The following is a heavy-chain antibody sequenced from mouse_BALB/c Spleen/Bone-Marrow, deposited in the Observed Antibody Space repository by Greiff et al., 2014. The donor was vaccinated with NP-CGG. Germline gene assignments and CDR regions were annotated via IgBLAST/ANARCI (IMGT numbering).Heavy chain of an antibody. CDR2: IWAGGST. D-gene: IGHD2-4*01. V-gene: IGHV2-9*02. CDR1: GFSLTSYG. Sequence: VQLQQSGPGLVAPSQSLSITCTVSGFSLTSYGVHWVRQPPGKGLEWLGVIWAGGSTNYNSALMSRLSISKDNSKSQVFLKMNSLQTDDTAMYYCARDPIYYDYDWYFDVWGVGTTVTVSS. CDR3: ARDPIYYDYDWYFDV. J-gene: IGHJ1*01.